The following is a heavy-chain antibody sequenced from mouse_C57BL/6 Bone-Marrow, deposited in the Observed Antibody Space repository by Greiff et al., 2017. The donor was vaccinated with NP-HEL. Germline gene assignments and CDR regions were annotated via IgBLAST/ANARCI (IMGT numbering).Heavy chain of an antibody. D-gene: IGHD2-4*01. V-gene: IGHV5-4*01. J-gene: IGHJ4*01. Sequence: EVKLVESGGGLVKPGGSLKLSCAASGFTFSSYAMSWVRQTPEKRLEWVATISDGGSYTYYPDNVKGRFTISRDNAKNNLYLQMSHLKSEDTAMYYGAREDDYDGDYAMDYWGQGTSVTVSS. CDR1: GFTFSSYA. CDR3: AREDDYDGDYAMDY. CDR2: ISDGGSYT.